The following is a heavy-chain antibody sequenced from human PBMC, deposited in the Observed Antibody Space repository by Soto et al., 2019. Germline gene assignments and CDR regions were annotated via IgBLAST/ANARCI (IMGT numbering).Heavy chain of an antibody. J-gene: IGHJ6*02. D-gene: IGHD6-6*01. Sequence: ASVKVSCKASGYTFTTYGSRWVRQAPGQGLEWMGWISAYNGNTNYAQKVQGRVTMTTDTSTSTAYMELRSLRSDDTAVYYCERDQEYGSSPKPDVWGQGTTVTVSS. CDR1: GYTFTTYG. CDR2: ISAYNGNT. CDR3: ERDQEYGSSPKPDV. V-gene: IGHV1-18*01.